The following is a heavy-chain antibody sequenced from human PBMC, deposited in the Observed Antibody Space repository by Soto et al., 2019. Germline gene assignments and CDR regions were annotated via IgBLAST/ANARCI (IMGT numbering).Heavy chain of an antibody. Sequence: QMQLQESGPGLVKPSETLSLTCTVSGGSVSSGSYYWSWIRQPPGKGLEWIGYIYYSGSTNYNPSLKSRVTISVDTSKNQFSLKLSSVTAADTAVYYCARDLAGPPLYYYYGMDVWGQGTTVTVSS. V-gene: IGHV4-61*01. CDR2: IYYSGST. CDR3: ARDLAGPPLYYYYGMDV. J-gene: IGHJ6*02. CDR1: GGSVSSGSYY.